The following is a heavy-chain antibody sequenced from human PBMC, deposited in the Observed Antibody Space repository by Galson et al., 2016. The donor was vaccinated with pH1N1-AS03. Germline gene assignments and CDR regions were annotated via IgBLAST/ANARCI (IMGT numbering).Heavy chain of an antibody. D-gene: IGHD2-15*01. V-gene: IGHV1-69*02. CDR3: ATVLLSPHAAWFDP. CDR1: GSTVNNYS. J-gene: IGHJ5*02. Sequence: SVKVSCKASGSTVNNYSINWVRQAPGQGLEWMGRIIPILGVTNLAQRFEGRATMTADKSTSTTYLELSTLRSEDTAVYFCATVLLSPHAAWFDPWGQGTLVTVSS. CDR2: IIPILGVT.